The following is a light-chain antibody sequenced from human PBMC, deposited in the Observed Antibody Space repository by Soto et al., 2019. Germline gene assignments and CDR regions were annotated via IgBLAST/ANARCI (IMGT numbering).Light chain of an antibody. J-gene: IGLJ3*02. CDR1: HIGSKS. V-gene: IGLV3-21*04. CDR3: QVWDTSSDPSWV. Sequence: SYVLTQPPSVSVAPGKTARITCGGNHIGSKSVHWYQQRPGQAPVLVIYYASDRPSGIPERFSGSNSGNTATLTISRVEAVDEADYYCQVWDTSSDPSWVFGGGTKLTVL. CDR2: YAS.